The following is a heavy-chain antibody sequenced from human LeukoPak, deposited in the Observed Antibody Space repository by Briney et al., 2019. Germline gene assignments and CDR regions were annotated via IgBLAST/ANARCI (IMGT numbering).Heavy chain of an antibody. V-gene: IGHV3-30*18. J-gene: IGHJ3*02. D-gene: IGHD1-26*01. CDR3: AKDIVGATFSAFDI. Sequence: PGGSLRLSCAASGFTFSSYGMHWVRQAPGKGLEWVAVISYDGSNKYYADSVKGRFTISRDNSKNTLYLQMNSLRAEDTAVYYCAKDIVGATFSAFDIWGQGTMVTVSS. CDR1: GFTFSSYG. CDR2: ISYDGSNK.